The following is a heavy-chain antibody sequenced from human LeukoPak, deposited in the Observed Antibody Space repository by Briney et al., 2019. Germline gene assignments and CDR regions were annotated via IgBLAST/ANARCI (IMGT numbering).Heavy chain of an antibody. CDR3: ARHVGFITMVRGVINNNWFDP. J-gene: IGHJ5*02. CDR2: IYYSGSP. CDR1: GGSFSGYY. V-gene: IGHV4-39*01. D-gene: IGHD3-10*01. Sequence: PSETLSLTCAVYGGSFSGYYWGWIRQPPGKGLEWIGSIYYSGSPYYNPSLKSRVTISVDTSKKQFSLKLSSVTAADTAVYYCARHVGFITMVRGVINNNWFDPWGQGTLVTVSS.